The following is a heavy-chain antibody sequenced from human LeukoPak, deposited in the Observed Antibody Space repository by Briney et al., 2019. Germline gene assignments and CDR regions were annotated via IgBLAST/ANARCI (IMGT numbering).Heavy chain of an antibody. CDR2: ISSNGGST. CDR1: GFTFSSYA. V-gene: IGHV3-64*01. Sequence: GGSLRLSCAASGFTFSSYAMHWVRQAPGRGLEYVSAISSNGGSTYYANSVKGRFTISRDNSKDTLYLQMGSLRAEDMAVYYCARGLGNWNKNPYYFDYWGQGTLVTVSS. D-gene: IGHD1/OR15-1a*01. CDR3: ARGLGNWNKNPYYFDY. J-gene: IGHJ4*02.